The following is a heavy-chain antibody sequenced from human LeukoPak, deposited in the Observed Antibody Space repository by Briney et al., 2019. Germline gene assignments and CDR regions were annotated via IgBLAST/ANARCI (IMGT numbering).Heavy chain of an antibody. Sequence: GGSLRLSCAASGFTSSSYDMHWVRQATGKGLEWVSAISAAGDTYYLDSVKGRFTISRENAKNSLYLRMNSLRAGDTAVYYCVALGDRIYWGQGTLVTVSS. CDR3: VALGDRIY. CDR1: GFTSSSYD. CDR2: ISAAGDT. V-gene: IGHV3-13*01. J-gene: IGHJ4*02. D-gene: IGHD2-21*02.